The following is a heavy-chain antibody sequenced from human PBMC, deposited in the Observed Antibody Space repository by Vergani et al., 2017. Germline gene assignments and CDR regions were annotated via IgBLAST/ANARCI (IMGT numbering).Heavy chain of an antibody. D-gene: IGHD3-9*01. CDR2: SWNSGSI. CDR1: GFTVSSNY. CDR3: AKALYDILTGHDY. Sequence: EVQLVETGGGLIQPGGSLRLSCAASGFTVSSNYMSWVRQAPGKGLEWVSGISWNSGSIGYADSVKGRFTISRDNSKNTLYLQMNSLRAEDTAVYYCAKALYDILTGHDYWGQGTLVTVSS. V-gene: IGHV3-53*02. J-gene: IGHJ4*02.